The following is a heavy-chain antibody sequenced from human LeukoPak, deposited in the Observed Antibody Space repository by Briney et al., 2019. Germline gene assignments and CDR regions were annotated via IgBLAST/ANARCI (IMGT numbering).Heavy chain of an antibody. J-gene: IGHJ4*02. D-gene: IGHD6-6*01. CDR3: AILDSSSSRSFDY. CDR2: ISSSSSYI. V-gene: IGHV3-21*01. CDR1: GFTFSSYS. Sequence: GGSLRLSCAASGFTFSSYSMNWVRQAPGKGLEWVSSISSSSSYIYYADSVKGRFTISRDNAKNSLYLQMNRVRAEDTAVYYCAILDSSSSRSFDYWGQGTLVTVSS.